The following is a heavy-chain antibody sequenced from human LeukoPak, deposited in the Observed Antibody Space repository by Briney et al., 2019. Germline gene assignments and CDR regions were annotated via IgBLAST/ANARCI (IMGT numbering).Heavy chain of an antibody. CDR1: GGSISSYY. CDR3: ARADYGVTSRFWGLFDY. D-gene: IGHD4-23*01. Sequence: PSETLSLTCTVSGGSISSYYWSWIRQPPGKGLGWMGYIYSSGSTNYNPSLKSRVTISVDTSTNQFSLKLSSVTAADPAVYYCARADYGVTSRFWGLFDYWGQGTLVTVSS. CDR2: IYSSGST. V-gene: IGHV4-59*12. J-gene: IGHJ4*02.